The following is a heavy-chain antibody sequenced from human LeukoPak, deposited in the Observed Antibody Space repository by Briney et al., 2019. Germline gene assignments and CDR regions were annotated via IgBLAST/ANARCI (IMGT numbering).Heavy chain of an antibody. Sequence: PGGSLRLSCAASGFTFSGSAMHWVRQASGKGLEWVGRIRSKANSYATAYAASVKGRFTISRDDSKNTAYLQMNSLKTEDTAVYYCTSPPSSGYYHLDYWGQGTLVTVSS. CDR3: TSPPSSGYYHLDY. CDR2: IRSKANSYAT. J-gene: IGHJ4*02. CDR1: GFTFSGSA. D-gene: IGHD3-22*01. V-gene: IGHV3-73*01.